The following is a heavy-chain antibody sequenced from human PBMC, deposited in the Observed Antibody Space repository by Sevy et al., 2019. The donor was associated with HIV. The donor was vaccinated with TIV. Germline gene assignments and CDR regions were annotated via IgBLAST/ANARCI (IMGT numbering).Heavy chain of an antibody. CDR2: INPTSGGT. CDR1: GYTLTSYY. Sequence: ASVKVSCKASGYTLTSYYMHWVRQAPGQGLEWMGWINPTSGGTNYAQKFQGRVTMTRDTSISTAYMELSRLRSDDTAVYYCARSHRVLIAKTLDYWGQGTLVTVSS. J-gene: IGHJ4*02. V-gene: IGHV1-2*02. D-gene: IGHD3-16*01. CDR3: ARSHRVLIAKTLDY.